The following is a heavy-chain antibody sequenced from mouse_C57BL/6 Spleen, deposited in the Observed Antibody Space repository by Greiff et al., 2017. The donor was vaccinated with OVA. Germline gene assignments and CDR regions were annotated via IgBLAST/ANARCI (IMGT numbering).Heavy chain of an antibody. CDR1: GYTFTDYE. D-gene: IGHD2-1*01. Sequence: VQLQQSGAELVRPGASVTLSCKASGYTFTDYEMHWVKQTPVHGLEWIGAIDPETGGTAYNQKFKGKAILTADKSSSTAYMELRSLTSEDSAVYYCTRRDYGNSWFAYWGQGTLVTVSA. J-gene: IGHJ3*01. V-gene: IGHV1-15*01. CDR2: IDPETGGT. CDR3: TRRDYGNSWFAY.